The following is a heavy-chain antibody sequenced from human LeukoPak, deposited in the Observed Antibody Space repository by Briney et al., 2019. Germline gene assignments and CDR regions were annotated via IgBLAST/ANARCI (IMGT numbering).Heavy chain of an antibody. CDR1: GGSFSGYY. Sequence: SETLSLTCAVYGGSFSGYYWSWIRQPPGKGLEWIGYIYYSGSTNYNPSLKSRVTISVDTSKNQFSLKLSSVTAADTAVYYCASGHKWDYYDSSGYYNDAFDIWGQGTMVTVSS. CDR2: IYYSGST. D-gene: IGHD3-22*01. CDR3: ASGHKWDYYDSSGYYNDAFDI. J-gene: IGHJ3*02. V-gene: IGHV4-59*01.